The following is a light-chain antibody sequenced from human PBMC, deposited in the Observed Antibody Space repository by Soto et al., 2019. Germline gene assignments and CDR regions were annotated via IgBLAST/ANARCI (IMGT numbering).Light chain of an antibody. J-gene: IGKJ4*01. CDR2: GSS. CDR3: QQYNNWPLT. CDR1: QSVSNN. V-gene: IGKV3-15*01. Sequence: EIVLTQSPATLSVSPGERATLSCRASQSVSNNLAWYQQKPGQAPRLLVYGSSHRASGIPVRFSGSGSGTEFTLTINSLQSEDFAVYYCQQYNNWPLTFGGGTKVEI.